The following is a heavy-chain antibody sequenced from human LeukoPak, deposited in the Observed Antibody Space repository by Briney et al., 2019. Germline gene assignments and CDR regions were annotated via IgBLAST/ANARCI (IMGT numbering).Heavy chain of an antibody. V-gene: IGHV3-30*02. CDR3: AKGRELPNRHYFDY. CDR1: GFTFSSYG. D-gene: IGHD1-26*01. Sequence: AGGSLRLSCAASGFTFSSYGMHCVRQAPGKGLEWVAFIRYDGSNKYYADSVKGRFTISRDNSKNTLYLQMNSLRAEDTAVYYCAKGRELPNRHYFDYWGQGTLVTVSS. CDR2: IRYDGSNK. J-gene: IGHJ4*02.